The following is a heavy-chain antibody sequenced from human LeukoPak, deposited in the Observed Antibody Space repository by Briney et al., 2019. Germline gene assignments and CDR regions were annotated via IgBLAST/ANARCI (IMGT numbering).Heavy chain of an antibody. CDR1: GGSISSGSYY. V-gene: IGHV4-61*02. CDR2: IYTSGST. J-gene: IGHJ5*02. CDR3: ARRRGHSGSYYQHNWFDP. Sequence: SETLSLTCTVSGGSISSGSYYWSWIRQPAGKGLEWIGRIYTSGSTNYNPSLKSRVTISVDTSKNQFSLKLSSVTAADTAVYYCARRRGHSGSYYQHNWFDPWGQGTLVTVSS. D-gene: IGHD1-26*01.